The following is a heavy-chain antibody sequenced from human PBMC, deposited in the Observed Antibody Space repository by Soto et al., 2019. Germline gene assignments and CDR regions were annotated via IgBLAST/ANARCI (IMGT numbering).Heavy chain of an antibody. D-gene: IGHD1-26*01. V-gene: IGHV4-38-2*02. CDR1: GLPISSQYS. Sequence: SETLSLTCLVSGLPISSQYSWGWIRQPPGKGLERIGSISHTGTTSYSPSLTSRVSISVDTSKNQVSLKLTSVTAADTAVYFCARVTIGSRDSDHFGVDVWGHGTTVTVSS. CDR3: ARVTIGSRDSDHFGVDV. J-gene: IGHJ6*02. CDR2: ISHTGTT.